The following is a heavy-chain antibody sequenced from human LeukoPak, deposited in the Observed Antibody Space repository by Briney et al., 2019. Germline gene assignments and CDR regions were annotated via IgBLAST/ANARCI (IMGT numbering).Heavy chain of an antibody. CDR1: GGSISSHY. D-gene: IGHD2-15*01. CDR2: IYYSGST. V-gene: IGHV4-59*11. CDR3: ARAVPKGGLFFDY. Sequence: PSETLSLTCTVSGGSISSHYWSWIRQPPGKGLEWIGYIYYSGSTNYNPSLKSRVTISVDTSKNQFSLKLSSVTAAYTAVYYCARAVPKGGLFFDYWGQGTLVTVSS. J-gene: IGHJ4*02.